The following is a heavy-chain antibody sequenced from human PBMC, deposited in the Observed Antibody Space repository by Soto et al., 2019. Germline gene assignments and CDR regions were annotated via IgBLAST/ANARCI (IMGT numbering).Heavy chain of an antibody. D-gene: IGHD3-10*01. V-gene: IGHV4-31*03. CDR3: ARELRFGEDYYGMDV. J-gene: IGHJ6*02. CDR2: IYYSGST. CDR1: GGSISSGGYY. Sequence: SETLSLTCTVSGGSISSGGYYWSWIRQHPGKGLEWIGYIYYSGSTYYNPFLKSRVTISVDTSKNQFSLKLSSVTAADTAVYYCARELRFGEDYYGMDVWGQGTTVTVSS.